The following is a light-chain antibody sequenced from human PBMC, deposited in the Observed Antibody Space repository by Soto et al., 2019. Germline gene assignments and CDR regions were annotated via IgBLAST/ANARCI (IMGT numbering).Light chain of an antibody. CDR3: AAWDDSLNGRGV. CDR2: SNN. CDR1: SSNIGSNT. V-gene: IGLV1-44*01. J-gene: IGLJ3*02. Sequence: QAVVTQPPSASGTPGQRVTISCSGSSSNIGSNTVNWYQQLPGTAPKLLIYSNNQRPSGVPDRFSGSRSGTSASLAISGLQSEDEGDYYCAAWDDSLNGRGVFGGGTKVTV.